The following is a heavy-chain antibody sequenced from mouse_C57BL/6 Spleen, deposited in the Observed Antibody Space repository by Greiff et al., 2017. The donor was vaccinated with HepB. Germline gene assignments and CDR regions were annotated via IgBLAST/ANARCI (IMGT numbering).Heavy chain of an antibody. Sequence: QVQLQQSGPELVKPGASVKISCKASGYAFSSSWMNWVKQRPGKGLEWIGRIYPGDGDTNYNGKFKGKATLTADKSSITAYMHLSSLTSEDSAVYFCGRGEGEFDYWGQGTLVTVSA. CDR1: GYAFSSSW. CDR3: GRGEGEFDY. V-gene: IGHV1-82*01. J-gene: IGHJ3*01. CDR2: IYPGDGDT.